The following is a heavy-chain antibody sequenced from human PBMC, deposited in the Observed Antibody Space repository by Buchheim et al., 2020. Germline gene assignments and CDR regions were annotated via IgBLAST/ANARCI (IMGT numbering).Heavy chain of an antibody. J-gene: IGHJ4*02. D-gene: IGHD5-18*01. V-gene: IGHV3-49*03. CDR3: SRGRSTAMARKFDY. CDR1: GFTFGDYA. Sequence: EVKLVESGGGLVQPGRSLRLSCTTSGFTFGDYAMSWFRQAPGKGLEWIGFIRSKDYDGTTTYAASVKGRFTISSDDSNSIAYLQMNTLKTEDTAVYYCSRGRSTAMARKFDYWGQGTL. CDR2: IRSKDYDGTT.